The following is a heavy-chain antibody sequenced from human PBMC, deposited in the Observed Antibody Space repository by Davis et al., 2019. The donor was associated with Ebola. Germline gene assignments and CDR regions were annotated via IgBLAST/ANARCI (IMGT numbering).Heavy chain of an antibody. CDR3: ARRICSGGSCYQTRDGMDV. J-gene: IGHJ6*02. D-gene: IGHD2-15*01. Sequence: SVKVSCKASGGTFSSYAISWVRQAPGQGLEWMGRIIPILGIANYAQKFQGRVTITADKSTSTAYMELSSLRSEDTAVYYCARRICSGGSCYQTRDGMDVWGQGTTVTVSS. V-gene: IGHV1-69*04. CDR2: IIPILGIA. CDR1: GGTFSSYA.